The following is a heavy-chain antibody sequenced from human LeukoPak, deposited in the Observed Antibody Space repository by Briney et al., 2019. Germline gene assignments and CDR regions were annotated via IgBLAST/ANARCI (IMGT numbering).Heavy chain of an antibody. CDR2: ISYDGSNK. Sequence: PGGSLRLSCVASGFTFSSYGMHWVRQAPGKGLEWVAVISYDGSNKYYADSVKGRFTISRDNSKNTLYLQMNSLRAEDTAVYYCARAQIVGATKGKYNWFDPWGQGTLVTVSS. CDR3: ARAQIVGATKGKYNWFDP. J-gene: IGHJ5*02. CDR1: GFTFSSYG. V-gene: IGHV3-30*03. D-gene: IGHD1-26*01.